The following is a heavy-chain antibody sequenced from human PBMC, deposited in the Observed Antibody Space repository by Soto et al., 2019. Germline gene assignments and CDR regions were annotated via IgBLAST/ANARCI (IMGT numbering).Heavy chain of an antibody. CDR1: GGSVSSSSYY. Sequence: SETLSLTCTVSGGSVSSSSYYWGWVRQPPGKGLEWIGSVYYSGSTYYNPSLESRVTISVDKSKNQFSLKLMSLSAADTAVYYCARHATSTAYYDFWSGYYTFDYWGQGTLVTVSS. CDR2: VYYSGST. V-gene: IGHV4-39*01. D-gene: IGHD3-3*01. J-gene: IGHJ4*02. CDR3: ARHATSTAYYDFWSGYYTFDY.